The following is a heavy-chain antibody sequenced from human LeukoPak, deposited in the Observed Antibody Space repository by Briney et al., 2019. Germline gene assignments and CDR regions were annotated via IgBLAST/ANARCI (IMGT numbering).Heavy chain of an antibody. CDR1: GFTFSSYG. Sequence: PGGSLRLSCAASGFTFSSYGMHWVRQAPGKGLEWVAVIWYDGSNKYYADSVKGRFTISRDNSKNTLYLQMNSLRAEDTAVYYCARDKAAAGTHPVYYYYGMDVWGQGTTATVSS. CDR3: ARDKAAAGTHPVYYYYGMDV. CDR2: IWYDGSNK. J-gene: IGHJ6*02. D-gene: IGHD6-13*01. V-gene: IGHV3-33*01.